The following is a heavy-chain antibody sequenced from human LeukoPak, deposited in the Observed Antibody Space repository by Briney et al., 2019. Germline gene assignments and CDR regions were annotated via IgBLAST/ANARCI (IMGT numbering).Heavy chain of an antibody. CDR1: GYTFTSYY. CDR2: INPSGGST. Sequence: GASVKVSCKASGYTFTSYYMHWVRQAPGQGLEWMGIINPSGGSTSYAQKFQGRVTMTRDMSTSTVYMELSSLRSEDTAVYYCARASVAYYFDYWGQGTLVTVSS. V-gene: IGHV1-46*01. CDR3: ARASVAYYFDY. D-gene: IGHD4-23*01. J-gene: IGHJ4*02.